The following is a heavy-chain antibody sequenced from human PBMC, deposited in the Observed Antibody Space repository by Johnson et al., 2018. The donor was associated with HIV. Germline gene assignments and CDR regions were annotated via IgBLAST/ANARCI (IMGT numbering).Heavy chain of an antibody. D-gene: IGHD6-6*01. CDR3: AKVHSSSSNGFDI. CDR1: GFTFSSYA. J-gene: IGHJ3*02. CDR2: ISYDGSNK. Sequence: VQLVESGGGVVQPGRSLRLSCAASGFTFSSYAMHWVRQAPGKGLEWVAVISYDGSNKYYADSVKGRFTISRDNSKNTLYLQMNSLRGEDTAVYYCAKVHSSSSNGFDIWGQGTMVTVSS. V-gene: IGHV3-30*04.